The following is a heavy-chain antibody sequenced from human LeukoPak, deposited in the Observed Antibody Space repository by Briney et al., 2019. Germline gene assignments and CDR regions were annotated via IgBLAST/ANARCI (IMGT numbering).Heavy chain of an antibody. CDR3: ARRLDIVVVVAATPNDAFDI. D-gene: IGHD2-15*01. Sequence: PSETLSLTCTVSGGSISSSSYYWGWIRQPPGKGLEWIGSIYYSGSTYYNPSLKSRVTISVDTSKNQFSLKLSSVTAADTAVYYCARRLDIVVVVAATPNDAFDIWGQGTMATVSS. CDR1: GGSISSSSYY. J-gene: IGHJ3*02. CDR2: IYYSGST. V-gene: IGHV4-39*01.